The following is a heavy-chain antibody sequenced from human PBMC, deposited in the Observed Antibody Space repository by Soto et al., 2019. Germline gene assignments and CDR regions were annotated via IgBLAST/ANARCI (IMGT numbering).Heavy chain of an antibody. CDR3: ALTMVRGVVPREFDF. CDR2: IYYSGST. Sequence: SETLSLTCTVSGGSISSSSYYWGWIRQPPGKGLEWIGSIYYSGSTYYNPSLKSRVTISIDTSKNQFSLKLNSVAAADTAVYYCALTMVRGVVPREFDFWGPGTLVTVSS. J-gene: IGHJ4*02. CDR1: GGSISSSSYY. D-gene: IGHD3-10*01. V-gene: IGHV4-39*07.